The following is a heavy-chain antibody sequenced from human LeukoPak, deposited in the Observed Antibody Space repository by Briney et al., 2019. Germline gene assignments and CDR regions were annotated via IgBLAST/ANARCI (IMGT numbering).Heavy chain of an antibody. V-gene: IGHV1-69*04. J-gene: IGHJ4*02. CDR3: AREPLYYYGSGSYFDY. CDR2: IIPILGIA. CDR1: GGTFSSYT. D-gene: IGHD3-10*01. Sequence: SEKVSCKASGGTFSSYTISWVRQAPGQGLEWMGRIIPILGIANYAQKFQGRVTITADKSTSTAYMELSSLRSEDTAVYYCAREPLYYYGSGSYFDYWGQGTLVTVSS.